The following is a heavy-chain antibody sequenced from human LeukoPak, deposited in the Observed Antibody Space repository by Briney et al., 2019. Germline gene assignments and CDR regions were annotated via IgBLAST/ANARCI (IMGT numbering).Heavy chain of an antibody. CDR2: ISSNGGST. V-gene: IGHV3-64D*06. CDR3: VRGGSTSSGYLFDP. D-gene: IGHD6-13*01. Sequence: PGGSLRLSCSASGFTFSSHSVHWVRQAPGKGLEFVSAISSNGGSTSYADSVKGRFTISRDNSKNTLYLQMSSLRAEDTAVYYCVRGGSTSSGYLFDPWGQGTLVTVSS. J-gene: IGHJ5*02. CDR1: GFTFSSHS.